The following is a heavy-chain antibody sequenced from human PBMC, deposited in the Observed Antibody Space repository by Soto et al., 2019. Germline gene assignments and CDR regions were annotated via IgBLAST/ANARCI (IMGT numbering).Heavy chain of an antibody. CDR1: GFTFDDYA. V-gene: IGHV3-9*01. Sequence: EVQLVESGGGLVQPGRSLRLSCAASGFTFDDYAMHWVRQAPGKGLEWVSGISWNSGSIGYADSVKGRFTISRDNAKNSLYLQMNSLRAEDTAVYYCARSYEEGKDYWGQGTLVTVSS. CDR3: ARSYEEGKDY. CDR2: ISWNSGSI. J-gene: IGHJ4*02. D-gene: IGHD1-26*01.